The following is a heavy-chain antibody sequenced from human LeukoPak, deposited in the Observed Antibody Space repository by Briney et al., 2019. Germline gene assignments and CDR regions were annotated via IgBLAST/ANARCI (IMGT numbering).Heavy chain of an antibody. Sequence: GASLRLSCAVSGLTFSNHAMSWVSQAPGRGLEWISALSHGGDITYYADSVRGRFTISRDSSKNTLYHQMNSLRADDTAIYYCAQEEVPNDYWGQGTLVTVSS. CDR2: LSHGGDIT. CDR1: GLTFSNHA. J-gene: IGHJ4*02. V-gene: IGHV3-23*01. CDR3: AQEEVPNDY.